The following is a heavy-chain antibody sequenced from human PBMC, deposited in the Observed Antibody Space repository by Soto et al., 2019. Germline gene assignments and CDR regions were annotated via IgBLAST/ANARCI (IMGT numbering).Heavy chain of an antibody. V-gene: IGHV3-53*01. Sequence: EVQLVESGGGLIQPEGSLRLSCTTSGFTVSSSHMSWVRQAPGKGLEWVSVIYSGGSSYYAVSVQGRFTISRDNSKNTVYLQMNSLRGEDTAMYYCARLGPYGSESYSFRYNWFDPWGQGTLVTVSS. J-gene: IGHJ5*02. CDR3: ARLGPYGSESYSFRYNWFDP. D-gene: IGHD3-10*01. CDR1: GFTVSSSH. CDR2: IYSGGSS.